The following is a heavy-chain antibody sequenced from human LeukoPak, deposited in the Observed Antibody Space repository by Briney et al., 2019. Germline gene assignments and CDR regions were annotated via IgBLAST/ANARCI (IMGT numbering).Heavy chain of an antibody. CDR1: AYSFTSYW. Sequence: GESLKISCKGSAYSFTSYWISWVRQMPGKGLEWMGRIDPSDSYTNYSPSFQGHVTISADKSISTAYLQWSSLKASDTAMYYCARDGFGELSAGDYWGQGTLVTVSS. D-gene: IGHD3-10*01. V-gene: IGHV5-10-1*01. J-gene: IGHJ4*02. CDR3: ARDGFGELSAGDY. CDR2: IDPSDSYT.